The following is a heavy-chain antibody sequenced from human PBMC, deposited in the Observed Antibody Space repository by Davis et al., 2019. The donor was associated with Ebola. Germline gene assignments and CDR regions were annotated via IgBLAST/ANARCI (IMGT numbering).Heavy chain of an antibody. CDR2: ISYDGSNK. CDR1: GFTFSSYG. J-gene: IGHJ6*02. D-gene: IGHD6-13*01. V-gene: IGHV3-30*18. Sequence: GGSLRLSCAASGFTFSSYGMHWVRQAPGKGLEWVAVISYDGSNKYYADSVKGRFTISRDNSKNTLYLQMNSLRADDTAVYYCAKSRGSSWYGMDVWGQGTTVTVSS. CDR3: AKSRGSSWYGMDV.